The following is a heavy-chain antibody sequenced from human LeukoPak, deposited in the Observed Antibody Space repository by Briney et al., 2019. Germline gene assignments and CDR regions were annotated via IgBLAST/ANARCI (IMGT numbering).Heavy chain of an antibody. CDR2: IRGGGGVA. J-gene: IGHJ3*02. Sequence: GGSLRLSCAASGFTSSSFAMTWVRQAPGKGLEWVSIIRGGGGVAYYADSVKGRFTISRDNSKNTLYLQMDSLRAEDTAVYYCAKCSSSLGNDAFDIWGQGTMVTVSS. D-gene: IGHD2-2*01. CDR1: GFTSSSFA. V-gene: IGHV3-23*01. CDR3: AKCSSSLGNDAFDI.